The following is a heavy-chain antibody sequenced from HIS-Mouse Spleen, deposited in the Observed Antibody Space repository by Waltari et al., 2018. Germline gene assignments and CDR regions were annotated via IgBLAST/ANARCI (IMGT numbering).Heavy chain of an antibody. CDR3: ARASRDLLLPRYFDL. CDR1: GASISSYY. J-gene: IGHJ2*01. Sequence: QVQLQESGPGLVKPSETLSLTCTVSGASISSYYWSWIRQPPGKGLEWIGYIYYSGSTNYNPSLKSRVTISVDTSKNQFSLKLRSVTAADTAVYYCARASRDLLLPRYFDLWGRGTLVTVSS. V-gene: IGHV4-59*01. CDR2: IYYSGST.